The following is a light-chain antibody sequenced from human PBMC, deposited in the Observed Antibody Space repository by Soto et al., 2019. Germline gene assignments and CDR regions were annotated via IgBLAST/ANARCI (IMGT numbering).Light chain of an antibody. Sequence: AIQLPQSPSSLSASVGDRVTITCRASQGISSALAWYQQKPGKGPELLIYDASSLESGVPSRFSGSGSGTDFTLTISSLQPEDFATYYCQQFNDYPLTFGGGTKVEIK. CDR3: QQFNDYPLT. J-gene: IGKJ4*01. V-gene: IGKV1D-13*01. CDR2: DAS. CDR1: QGISSA.